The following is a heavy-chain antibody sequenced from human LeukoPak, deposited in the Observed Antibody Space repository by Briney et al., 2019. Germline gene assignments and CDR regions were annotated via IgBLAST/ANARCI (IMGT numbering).Heavy chain of an antibody. V-gene: IGHV1-18*01. CDR3: AREIAVAAPHYYGMDV. D-gene: IGHD6-19*01. J-gene: IGHJ6*02. CDR2: IRTHNGET. CDR1: GYIFTSYG. Sequence: GASVQVSCKASGYIFTSYGISWVRQAPGRGLEWMGWIRTHNGETSYAQRLQDRVTMTTDTSTNTAYMVLSSLRSDDTAVYYCAREIAVAAPHYYGMDVWGQGTTVTVSS.